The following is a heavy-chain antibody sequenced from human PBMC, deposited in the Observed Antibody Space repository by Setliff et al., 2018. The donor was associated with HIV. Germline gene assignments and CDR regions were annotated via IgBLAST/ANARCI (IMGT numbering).Heavy chain of an antibody. J-gene: IGHJ4*01. V-gene: IGHV1-24*01. CDR1: GYTLTEVS. CDR2: LDPEDGKT. D-gene: IGHD3-16*02. CDR3: AIARRIITFGGLVGLVQSLYYFHC. Sequence: ASVKVSCKVSGYTLTEVSMHWVRQAPGEGLEWMGGLDPEDGKTIYAQKFQGRVSMTEDTSTDTASMELRGLRFDDTAVYYCAIARRIITFGGLVGLVQSLYYFHCWGHGTLVTVSS.